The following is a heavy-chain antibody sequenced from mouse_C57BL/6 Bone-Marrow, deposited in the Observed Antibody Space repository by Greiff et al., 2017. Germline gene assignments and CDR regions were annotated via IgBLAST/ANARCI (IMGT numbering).Heavy chain of an antibody. CDR1: GFNIKNTY. V-gene: IGHV14-3*01. CDR2: IDPANGNT. D-gene: IGHD1-1*01. CDR3: ARCITTVVAGNFDY. J-gene: IGHJ2*01. Sequence: VQLQQSVAELVRPGASVKLSCTASGFNIKNTYMHWVKQRPEQSLEWIGRIDPANGNTKYAPKVQGPATITADTASNTDYLQLSSLTSEDTAIYYCARCITTVVAGNFDYWGQGTTLTVSS.